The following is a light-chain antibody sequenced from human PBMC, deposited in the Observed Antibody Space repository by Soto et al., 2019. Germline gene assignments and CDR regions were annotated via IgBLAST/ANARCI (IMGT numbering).Light chain of an antibody. Sequence: QSALTQPASVSGSPGQSITISCTGTSSDVGDHNSVSWYQQQPGKAPKLMIYAVSNRPSGVSHRFSGSKSGNTASLTISGLKADDEADYYCGSYTTSITVIFGGGTKLTVL. V-gene: IGLV2-14*03. CDR3: GSYTTSITVI. CDR1: SSDVGDHNS. J-gene: IGLJ2*01. CDR2: AVS.